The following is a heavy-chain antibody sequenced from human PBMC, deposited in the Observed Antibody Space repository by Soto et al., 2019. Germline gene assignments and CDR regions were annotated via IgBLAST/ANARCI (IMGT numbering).Heavy chain of an antibody. CDR3: AKGPTIFGVVITYSYYYGMDV. CDR2: ISVSGGRT. CDR1: GFMFSGSA. Sequence: PGGSLRLSFAASGFMFSGSATSWVRQVPGKGLEWVSSISVSGGRTYYADSVKGRFTVSRDTSKNTLYLQLNNLRAEDTALYYCAKGPTIFGVVITYSYYYGMDVLGQGTTVTVSS. D-gene: IGHD3-3*01. J-gene: IGHJ6*02. V-gene: IGHV3-23*01.